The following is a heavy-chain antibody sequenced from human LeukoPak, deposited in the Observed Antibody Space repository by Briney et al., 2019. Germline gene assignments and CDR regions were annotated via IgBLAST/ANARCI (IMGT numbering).Heavy chain of an antibody. D-gene: IGHD6-13*01. CDR2: INHSGST. Sequence: KPSETLSLTCTVSGGSISSGDYYWSWIRQPPGKGLAWIGEINHSGSTNCNPSLKSRVTISVDTSKNQFSLKLSSVTAADTAVYYCARGIAAASDYWGQGTLVTVSS. CDR3: ARGIAAASDY. V-gene: IGHV4-39*07. CDR1: GGSISSGDYY. J-gene: IGHJ4*02.